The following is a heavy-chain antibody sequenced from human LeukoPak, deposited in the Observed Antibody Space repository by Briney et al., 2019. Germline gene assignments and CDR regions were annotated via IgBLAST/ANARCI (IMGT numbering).Heavy chain of an antibody. CDR3: ARDRTASQDYGDYVYGMDV. Sequence: AGGSLRLSCAASGFTFSSYAMSWVRQAPGKGLEWVSAISGSGGSTYYADSVKGRFTISRDNSKNTLYLQMNSLRAEDTAVYYCARDRTASQDYGDYVYGMDVWGQGTTVTVSS. J-gene: IGHJ6*02. CDR1: GFTFSSYA. CDR2: ISGSGGST. D-gene: IGHD4-17*01. V-gene: IGHV3-23*01.